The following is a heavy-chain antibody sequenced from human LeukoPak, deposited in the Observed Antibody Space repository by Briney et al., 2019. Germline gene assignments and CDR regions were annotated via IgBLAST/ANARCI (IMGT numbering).Heavy chain of an antibody. J-gene: IGHJ5*02. CDR2: ISGSDGST. V-gene: IGHV3-23*01. CDR1: GFTFSSYA. D-gene: IGHD5-18*01. CDR3: AKDREPMVTDWFDP. Sequence: PGGSLRLSCAASGFTFSSYAMSWVRQAPGKGLEWVSAISGSDGSTYYADAVKGRFTIRRDNSKNTMYLQMNSLRAEDTAVFYCAKDREPMVTDWFDPWGQGTLVTVSS.